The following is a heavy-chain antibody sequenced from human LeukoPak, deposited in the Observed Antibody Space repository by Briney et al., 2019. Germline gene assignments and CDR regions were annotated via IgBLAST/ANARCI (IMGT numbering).Heavy chain of an antibody. V-gene: IGHV4-39*02. CDR2: IYYSGST. D-gene: IGHD2-15*01. CDR3: ARDSVAVAGDRAFDI. CDR1: GGSISSSSYY. J-gene: IGHJ3*02. Sequence: PSETLSLTCTVSGGSISSSSYYWGWIRQPPGKGLEWIGSIYYSGSTYYNPSLKSRVTISVDTSKNQFSLKLSSVTAADTAVYYCARDSVAVAGDRAFDIWGHGTMVTVSS.